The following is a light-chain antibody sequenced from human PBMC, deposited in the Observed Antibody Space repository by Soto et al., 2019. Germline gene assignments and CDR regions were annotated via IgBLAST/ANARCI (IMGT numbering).Light chain of an antibody. CDR1: QSVNNDY. J-gene: IGKJ2*01. Sequence: ETVLTQSPGTVSLSPGERATLSCRTSQSVNNDYLAWYQQKPGQAPRLLIYGVFNRATGIPGRFSGSGSGTDFTLTISGLEPEDSADYYCQHYDGSPRTFGQGTKLEIQ. CDR3: QHYDGSPRT. CDR2: GVF. V-gene: IGKV3-20*01.